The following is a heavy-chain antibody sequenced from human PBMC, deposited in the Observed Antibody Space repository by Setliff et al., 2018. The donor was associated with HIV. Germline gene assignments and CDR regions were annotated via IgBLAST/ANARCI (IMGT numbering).Heavy chain of an antibody. D-gene: IGHD5-18*01. Sequence: SETLSLTCTVSGGSISISSHYWGWIRQPPGKGLEWIGRIYHSGITYYKSSLKSRVTISADPSKNQFSLKVTSVTAADTAVYYCGRLSETAMASFDSWGQGTLVTVSS. CDR3: GRLSETAMASFDS. CDR1: GGSISISSHY. V-gene: IGHV4-39*01. J-gene: IGHJ4*02. CDR2: IYHSGIT.